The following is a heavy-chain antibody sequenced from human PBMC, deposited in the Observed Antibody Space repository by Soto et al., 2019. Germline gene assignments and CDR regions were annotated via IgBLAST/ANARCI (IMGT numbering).Heavy chain of an antibody. CDR3: ARSSGTYSDFDY. J-gene: IGHJ4*01. CDR1: GYSFTAYC. D-gene: IGHD1-26*01. CDR2: INPNSGGT. Sequence: QVHLVQSGAEVKKSGASVKVSSEASGYSFTAYCVHWVRQAPGQGLEWMGWINPNSGGTNYAQRFQGRVAMTMDTSTNTAYMELNSLKSDDTALYFCARSSGTYSDFDYWGQGTQVTVSS. V-gene: IGHV1-2*02.